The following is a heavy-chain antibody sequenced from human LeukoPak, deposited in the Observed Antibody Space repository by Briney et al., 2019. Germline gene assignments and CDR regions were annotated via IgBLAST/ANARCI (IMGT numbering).Heavy chain of an antibody. J-gene: IGHJ5*02. D-gene: IGHD4-17*01. CDR2: ISYDGSNK. CDR1: GFTFDDYA. Sequence: PGRSLRLSCAASGFTFDDYAMHWVRQAPGKGLEWVAVISYDGSNKYYADSVKGRFTISRDNSKNTLYLQMNSLRAEDTAVYYCARGPHTVTTLILNWFDPWGQGTLVTVSS. V-gene: IGHV3-30-3*01. CDR3: ARGPHTVTTLILNWFDP.